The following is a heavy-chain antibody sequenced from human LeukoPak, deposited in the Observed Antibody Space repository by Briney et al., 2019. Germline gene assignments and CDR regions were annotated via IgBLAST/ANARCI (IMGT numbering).Heavy chain of an antibody. CDR2: IYHSGST. J-gene: IGHJ4*02. V-gene: IGHV4-38-2*01. Sequence: SSETLSLTCAVSGYSISSGYYWGWIRQPPGKGLEWIGSIYHSGSTYYNPSLKSRVTISVDTSKNQFSLKLSSVTAADTAVYYCASAPRRGWYSYGFSCDYWGQGTLVTVSS. CDR3: ASAPRRGWYSYGFSCDY. CDR1: GYSISSGYY. D-gene: IGHD5-18*01.